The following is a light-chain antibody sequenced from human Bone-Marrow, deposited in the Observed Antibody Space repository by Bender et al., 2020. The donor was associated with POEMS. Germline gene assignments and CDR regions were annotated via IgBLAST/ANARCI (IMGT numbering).Light chain of an antibody. V-gene: IGLV2-11*01. J-gene: IGLJ2*01. CDR2: AVS. CDR1: SSDVGGYKY. Sequence: QSTLTQPASVSGSPGQSITISCTGTSSDVGGYKYVSWYQQHPGKAPKVMIDAVSRRPSGVPDRFSGFKSGNTASLTISGLQAEDEADYYCCSYAGSYVVFGGGTKLTVL. CDR3: CSYAGSYVV.